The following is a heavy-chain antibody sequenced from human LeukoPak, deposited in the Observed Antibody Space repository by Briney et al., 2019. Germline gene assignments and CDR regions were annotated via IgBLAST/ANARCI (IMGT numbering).Heavy chain of an antibody. J-gene: IGHJ4*02. D-gene: IGHD3-16*01. CDR2: INPDSGVT. CDR3: AGGDFRPPDYYFDY. Sequence: ASVKVSCKSSGYTFTDYYMHWVRQAPGQGLEWMGWINPDSGVTNYPHKFQGRVTMTRDTSSSTAYMELIRLSSEDAAVYYCAGGDFRPPDYYFDYWGQGTLVTVSS. CDR1: GYTFTDYY. V-gene: IGHV1-2*02.